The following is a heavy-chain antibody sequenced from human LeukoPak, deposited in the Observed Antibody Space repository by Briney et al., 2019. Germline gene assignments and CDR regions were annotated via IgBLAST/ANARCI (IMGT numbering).Heavy chain of an antibody. CDR1: GFTVSSNY. Sequence: GGPLRLSCAASGFTVSSNYMSWVRQAPGKGLEWVSVIYSGGSTYYADSVKGRFTISRDNSKNTLYLQMNSLRAEDTAVYYCARGYSSGWYPTDFDPWGQGTLVTVPS. D-gene: IGHD6-19*01. CDR3: ARGYSSGWYPTDFDP. V-gene: IGHV3-53*01. CDR2: IYSGGST. J-gene: IGHJ5*02.